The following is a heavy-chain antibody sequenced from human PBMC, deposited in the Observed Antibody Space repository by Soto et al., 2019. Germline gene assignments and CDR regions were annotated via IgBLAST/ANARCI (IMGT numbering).Heavy chain of an antibody. CDR2: ISGGGDRT. Sequence: GGSLRLSCAASRFTFRSYAMSWVRQAPGKGLHWVSAISGGGDRTYYADSVKGRFTISRDNSKNTLYLQMNSLRAEDTAVYYCAKASSMVRGVIAYYYFDYWGQGSLVTVSS. J-gene: IGHJ4*02. D-gene: IGHD3-10*01. V-gene: IGHV3-23*01. CDR1: RFTFRSYA. CDR3: AKASSMVRGVIAYYYFDY.